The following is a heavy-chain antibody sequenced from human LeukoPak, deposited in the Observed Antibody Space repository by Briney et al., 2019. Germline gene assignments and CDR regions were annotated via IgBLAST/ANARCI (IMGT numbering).Heavy chain of an antibody. D-gene: IGHD2-2*01. Sequence: GGSLRLSCAASGFTFSSYAMSWVRQAPGKGLEWVAAISGSGGSTYYADYVKGRFTISSDNPKNTLYLQMNSLRAEDTAVYYCAKVFGHSAYCSSTSCSNYYYYYMDVWGKGTTVTVSS. CDR2: ISGSGGST. V-gene: IGHV3-23*01. CDR1: GFTFSSYA. J-gene: IGHJ6*03. CDR3: AKVFGHSAYCSSTSCSNYYYYYMDV.